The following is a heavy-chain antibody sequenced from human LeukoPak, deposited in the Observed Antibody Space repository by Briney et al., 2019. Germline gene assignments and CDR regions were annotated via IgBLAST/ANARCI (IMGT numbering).Heavy chain of an antibody. CDR3: ARQQRVGYCSSATCYNSEDWFDP. Sequence: SETLSFTCTVSGGSISGYFWSWIRQPPGKGLEWIGYIYYSGSTNYNPSLKSRLTISVDTSKNQFSLKLSSVTAADTAVYYCARQQRVGYCSSATCYNSEDWFDPWGQGTPVTVSS. V-gene: IGHV4-59*08. CDR2: IYYSGST. D-gene: IGHD2-2*02. J-gene: IGHJ5*02. CDR1: GGSISGYF.